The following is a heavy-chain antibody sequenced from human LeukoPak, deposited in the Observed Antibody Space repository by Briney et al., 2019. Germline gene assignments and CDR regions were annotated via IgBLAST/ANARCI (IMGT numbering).Heavy chain of an antibody. CDR1: GYTFTSYG. CDR2: ISAYNGNT. D-gene: IGHD2-21*01. V-gene: IGHV1-18*01. Sequence: VASVKVSCKASGYTFTSYGISWVRQAPGQGLEWMGWISAYNGNTNYAQKLQGRVTMTTDTSTSTAYMELRGLRSDDTAVYYCARDHLGGDWYFDLWGRGTLVTVSS. J-gene: IGHJ2*01. CDR3: ARDHLGGDWYFDL.